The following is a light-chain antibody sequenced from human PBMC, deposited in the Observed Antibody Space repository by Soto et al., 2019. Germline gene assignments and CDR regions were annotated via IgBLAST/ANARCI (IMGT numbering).Light chain of an antibody. CDR2: RNN. J-gene: IGLJ1*01. CDR3: AAWDDSLSGSYV. CDR1: RSNIGSNY. V-gene: IGLV1-47*01. Sequence: QSVLTQPPSASGTPGQRVTISCSGSRSNIGSNYVYWYQQLPGTAPKLLIYRNNQRPSGVPDRFSGSKSGTSASLAISGLRSEDEADYYCAAWDDSLSGSYVFGTGTQLTVL.